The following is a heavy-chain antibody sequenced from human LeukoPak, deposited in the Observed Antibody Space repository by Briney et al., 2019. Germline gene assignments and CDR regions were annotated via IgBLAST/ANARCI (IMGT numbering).Heavy chain of an antibody. Sequence: GGSLRLSCAASGVTFSDHYMEWVRQAPGKGLEGVGRIRDRANSYTTEYAASGKGRFTISRDDSKNSLYLQMNSLKIEDTAMYYCATSPPSGIVVFDMWGRGTMLTVSP. J-gene: IGHJ3*02. CDR3: ATSPPSGIVVFDM. CDR1: GVTFSDHY. V-gene: IGHV3-72*01. CDR2: IRDRANSYTT. D-gene: IGHD1-26*01.